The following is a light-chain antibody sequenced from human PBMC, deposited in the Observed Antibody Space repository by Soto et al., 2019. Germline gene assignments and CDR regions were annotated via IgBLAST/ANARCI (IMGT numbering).Light chain of an antibody. V-gene: IGKV3-20*01. CDR1: QSVSNNY. Sequence: EIVFTQSPGTRFLSPGERAPLACRASQSVSNNYLAWSQPKPGQAPRLLIYGASNTATGIPDRLSGSGSRTDFILTISRLAPEDAAVFYYQQYGSSGTFCQGTQVDIK. CDR3: QQYGSSGT. J-gene: IGKJ1*01. CDR2: GAS.